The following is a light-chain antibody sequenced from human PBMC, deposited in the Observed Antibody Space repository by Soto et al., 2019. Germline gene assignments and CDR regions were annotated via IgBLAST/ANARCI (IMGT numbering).Light chain of an antibody. V-gene: IGLV2-14*03. CDR3: SSYTTSSTLI. CDR2: DVT. J-gene: IGLJ2*01. Sequence: QSALTQPASVSGSHGQSITISCTGTSSDVGRYKLVSWYQQHPGKAPKLMIYDVTYRPSGVSNRFSGSKSGNTASLTISGLQAEDEADYYCSSYTTSSTLIFGGGTKLTVL. CDR1: SSDVGRYKL.